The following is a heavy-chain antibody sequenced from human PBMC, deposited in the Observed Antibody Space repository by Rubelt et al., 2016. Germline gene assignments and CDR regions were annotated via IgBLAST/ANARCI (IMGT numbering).Heavy chain of an antibody. CDR2: INLGGRA. V-gene: IGHV4-38-2*02. CDR3: ARVNIVVVPSANFDY. CDR1: GYSISSGYY. Sequence: QVQLQESGPGLVKPSETLSLTCTVSGYSISSGYYWGWIRQPPGKGLEWIGEINLGGRAYYNPSLKSRVTIPVETSKNQFSLKLSSVTAADTAVYYRARVNIVVVPSANFDYWGQGTLVTVSS. J-gene: IGHJ4*02. D-gene: IGHD2-2*01.